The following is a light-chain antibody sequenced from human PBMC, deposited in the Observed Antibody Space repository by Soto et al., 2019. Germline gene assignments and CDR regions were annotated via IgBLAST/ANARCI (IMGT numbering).Light chain of an antibody. CDR2: EVT. Sequence: QSALTQPASVSGSPGQSITSSCSGTNTDIGSTDYVSWYQHHPGTAPQLIIFEVTYRYSGVSGRFSASRSANTASLTISGLQPEDEAVYYCSSYSSIPPHVLFGGGTKLTVL. CDR3: SSYSSIPPHVL. CDR1: NTDIGSTDY. V-gene: IGLV2-14*01. J-gene: IGLJ2*01.